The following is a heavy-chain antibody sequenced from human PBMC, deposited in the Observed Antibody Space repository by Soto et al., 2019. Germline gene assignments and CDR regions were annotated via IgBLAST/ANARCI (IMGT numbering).Heavy chain of an antibody. D-gene: IGHD6-13*01. CDR1: GFTFSDYG. J-gene: IGHJ6*02. Sequence: ASVKVSCKASGFTFSDYGLSWVRQAPGQPLEWMGWISGDNINSKYSQKFQGRLTMTADTSTATASMELRSLTSDDTAVYYCGREGQQLAQEKYYQFNGMDVWGQGTTVTVSS. CDR3: GREGQQLAQEKYYQFNGMDV. V-gene: IGHV1-18*01. CDR2: ISGDNINS.